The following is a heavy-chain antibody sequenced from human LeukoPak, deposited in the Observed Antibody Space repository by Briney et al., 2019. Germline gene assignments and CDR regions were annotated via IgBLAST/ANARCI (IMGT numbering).Heavy chain of an antibody. Sequence: SQTLSLTCAISGDSVSSNSAAWNWIRQSPSRGLEWLGRTYYRSQWYTNYAVSVKSRIPINSDTSKNQFSLHLSSVTPEDTAVYYCARGAVAHYDYWGQGTLVTVSS. D-gene: IGHD6-19*01. CDR2: TYYRSQWYT. CDR1: GDSVSSNSAA. CDR3: ARGAVAHYDY. V-gene: IGHV6-1*01. J-gene: IGHJ4*02.